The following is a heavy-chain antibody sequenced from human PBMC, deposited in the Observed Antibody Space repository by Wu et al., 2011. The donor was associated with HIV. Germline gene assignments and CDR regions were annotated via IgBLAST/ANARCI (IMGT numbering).Heavy chain of an antibody. D-gene: IGHD1-26*01. CDR1: GGTFSSYA. J-gene: IGHJ6*02. CDR3: ARGTIVGATGDYYYGMDV. V-gene: IGHV1-69*14. Sequence: QVQLVQSGAEVKKPGSSVKVSCKASGGTFSSYAISWVRQAPGQGLEWMGRIIPIFGTANYAQKFQGRVTITADKSTSTAYMELSSLRSEDTAVYYCARGTIVGATGDYYYGMDVWGQGTTVTVS. CDR2: IIPIFGTA.